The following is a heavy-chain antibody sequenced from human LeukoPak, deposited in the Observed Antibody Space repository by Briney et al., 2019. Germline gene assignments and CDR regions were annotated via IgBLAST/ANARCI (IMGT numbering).Heavy chain of an antibody. J-gene: IGHJ3*02. Sequence: ASVKVSCKACGYTFTGYYMHWVRQAPGQGLEWMGWINPNSGGTNYAQKFQGRVTMTRDTSISTAYMELSRLRSDDTAVYYSAREGIFGVVIKGGGAFDIWGPGTMVTVSS. CDR3: AREGIFGVVIKGGGAFDI. V-gene: IGHV1-2*02. D-gene: IGHD3-3*01. CDR2: INPNSGGT. CDR1: GYTFTGYY.